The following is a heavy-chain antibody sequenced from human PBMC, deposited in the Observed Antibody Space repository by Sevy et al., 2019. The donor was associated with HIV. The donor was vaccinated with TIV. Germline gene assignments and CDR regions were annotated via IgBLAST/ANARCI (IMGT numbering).Heavy chain of an antibody. V-gene: IGHV3-30*02. CDR3: AKDAYYYGATCLDG. D-gene: IGHD3-10*01. CDR1: AFSFSSYG. CDR2: IGYDGNTK. Sequence: GGSLRLSCAASAFSFSSYGMHWVRQAPGKGLEWVAFIGYDGNTKEYEDSAKVRFIISRDNSKNTLFLQMNSLRPEDTAVYYCAKDAYYYGATCLDGWGPGTLVTVSS. J-gene: IGHJ4*02.